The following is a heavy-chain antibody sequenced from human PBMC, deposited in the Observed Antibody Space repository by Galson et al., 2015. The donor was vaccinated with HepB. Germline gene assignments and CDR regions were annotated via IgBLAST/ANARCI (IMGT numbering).Heavy chain of an antibody. CDR3: AKEESDLWSGYYPHYGMDV. CDR1: GFTFSSYG. Sequence: SLRLSCAASGFTFSSYGMHWVRQAPGKGLEWVAIISYDGSNKYYADSVKGRFTISRDNSKNTLYLQMNSLRAEDTAVYYCAKEESDLWSGYYPHYGMDVWGQGTTVTVSS. V-gene: IGHV3-30*18. D-gene: IGHD3-3*01. J-gene: IGHJ6*02. CDR2: ISYDGSNK.